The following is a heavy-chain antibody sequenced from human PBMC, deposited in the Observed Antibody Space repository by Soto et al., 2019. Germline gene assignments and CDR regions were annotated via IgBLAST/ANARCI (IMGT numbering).Heavy chain of an antibody. V-gene: IGHV4-39*01. J-gene: IGHJ4*02. D-gene: IGHD2-15*01. CDR1: GGSSSSSSYY. Sequence: PSETLSVTCTVSGGSSSSSSYYCGWISQPPGKGLEWIGSIYYSGSTYYNPSLKSRVTISVDTSKNQFSLKLSSVTAADTAVYYCARHTPAISISDHWGQGTLVTVSS. CDR3: ARHTPAISISDH. CDR2: IYYSGST.